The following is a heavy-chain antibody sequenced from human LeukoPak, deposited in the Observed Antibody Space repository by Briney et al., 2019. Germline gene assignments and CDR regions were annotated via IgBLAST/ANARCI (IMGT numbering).Heavy chain of an antibody. V-gene: IGHV1-2*02. CDR3: ARESVYGDYANPTGRSEDAFDI. Sequence: ASVKVSCKASGYTFTGYYMHWVRQAPGQGLEWMGWINPNSGGTNYAQKFQGRVTMTRDTSISTAYMELSRLRSDDTAVYYCARESVYGDYANPTGRSEDAFDIWGQGTMVTVSS. CDR1: GYTFTGYY. CDR2: INPNSGGT. J-gene: IGHJ3*02. D-gene: IGHD4-17*01.